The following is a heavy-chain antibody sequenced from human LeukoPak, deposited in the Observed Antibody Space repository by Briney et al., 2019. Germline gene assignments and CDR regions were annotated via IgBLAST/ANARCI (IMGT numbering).Heavy chain of an antibody. CDR3: ARAPITSPFYFDY. V-gene: IGHV3-20*04. J-gene: IGHJ4*02. CDR2: INWSGGST. Sequence: GGSLRLSCTASGFAFDGHGMSRVRQVPGKGLEWVSGINWSGGSTGYADPLRGRFTISRDNAKNSLYLQMDSLRAEDTALYYCARAPITSPFYFDYWGQGTLVTVSS. CDR1: GFAFDGHG. D-gene: IGHD2-2*01.